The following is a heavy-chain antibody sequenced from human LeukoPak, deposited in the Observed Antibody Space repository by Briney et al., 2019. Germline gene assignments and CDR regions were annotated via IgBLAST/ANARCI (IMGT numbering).Heavy chain of an antibody. D-gene: IGHD3-10*01. V-gene: IGHV3-53*01. CDR3: ASKLLWFGELSDDAFDI. J-gene: IGHJ3*02. Sequence: GGSLRLSCAASGFTVSSNYMSWVRQAPGKGLEWVSVIYSGGSTYYADSVKGRFTISRDNSKNTLYLQMNSLRGEDTAVYYCASKLLWFGELSDDAFDIWGQGTMVTVSS. CDR2: IYSGGST. CDR1: GFTVSSNY.